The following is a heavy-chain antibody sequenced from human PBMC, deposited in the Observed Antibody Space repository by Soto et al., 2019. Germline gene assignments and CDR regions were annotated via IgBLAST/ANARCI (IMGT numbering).Heavy chain of an antibody. V-gene: IGHV4-31*03. D-gene: IGHD4-17*01. CDR3: ARANPFYGDYDLDY. CDR2: IYYSGST. J-gene: IGHJ4*02. CDR1: GCSISSGGYY. Sequence: PSETLSLTCTVSGCSISSGGYYWSWIHQHPGKGLEWIGYIYYSGSTYYNPSLKSRVTISVDTSKNQFSLKLSSVTAADTAVYYCARANPFYGDYDLDYWGQGTLVTVSS.